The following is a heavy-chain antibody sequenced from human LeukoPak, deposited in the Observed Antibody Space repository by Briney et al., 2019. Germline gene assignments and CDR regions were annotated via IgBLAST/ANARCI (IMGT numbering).Heavy chain of an antibody. Sequence: SETLSLTCTVSGVSISSSNSYWGWIRQPPGKGLEWIGSIYYSGNTYYNASLKSQVSISIDTSKNQFSLKLTSVTAADTAVYYCARTTEGGYTYGYFYYYYMDVWGKGTTVTISS. CDR2: IYYSGNT. CDR1: GVSISSSNSY. J-gene: IGHJ6*03. V-gene: IGHV4-39*07. D-gene: IGHD5-18*01. CDR3: ARTTEGGYTYGYFYYYYMDV.